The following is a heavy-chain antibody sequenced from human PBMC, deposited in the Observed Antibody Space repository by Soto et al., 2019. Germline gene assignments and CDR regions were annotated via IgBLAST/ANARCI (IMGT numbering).Heavy chain of an antibody. Sequence: ASVKGSCKASGGTVSSYAISWVRQAPGQGLDWMGGIIPIFGTANYAQKFQGRVTITADESTSTAYMELSSLRSEDTAVYYCARRDMDGSGSYYYCYGMDVWGQGSTVTVSS. CDR3: ARRDMDGSGSYYYCYGMDV. CDR1: GGTVSSYA. CDR2: IIPIFGTA. J-gene: IGHJ6*02. V-gene: IGHV1-69*13. D-gene: IGHD3-10*01.